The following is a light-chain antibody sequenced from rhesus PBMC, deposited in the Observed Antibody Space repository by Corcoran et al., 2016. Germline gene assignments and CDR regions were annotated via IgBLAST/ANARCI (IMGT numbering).Light chain of an antibody. CDR3: CSYRTGGTFS. CDR2: AVT. V-gene: IGLV2S9*01. J-gene: IGLJ1*01. CDR1: SNDIGTYTD. Sequence: QSVLTQPPSVSGSLGQSVTLSCTGTSNDIGTYTDVSWFQQHPGTAPKLLIYAVTKRPSGVSDRFSGSQSGDTASRTISGLQAEDEADYHCCSYRTGGTFSFGSGTRLTVL.